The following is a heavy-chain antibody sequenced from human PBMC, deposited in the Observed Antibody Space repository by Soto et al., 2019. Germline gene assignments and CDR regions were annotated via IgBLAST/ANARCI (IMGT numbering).Heavy chain of an antibody. CDR2: IFYLGSS. J-gene: IGHJ5*02. D-gene: IGHD3-3*02. V-gene: IGHV4-39*01. CDR3: ARHSLALRKNNWFDP. CDR1: CGSISSGDYY. Sequence: SETLSLTCTVSCGSISSGDYYWSWIRQPPGKGLEWIGSIFYLGSSYYNPSLKSRVTMSVDTSKNQFSLRLRSVTAADTALYFCARHSLALRKNNWFDPWGQGIMVTVSS.